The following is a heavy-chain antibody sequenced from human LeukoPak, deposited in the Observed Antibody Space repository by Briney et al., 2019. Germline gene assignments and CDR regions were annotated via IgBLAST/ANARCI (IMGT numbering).Heavy chain of an antibody. Sequence: GGSLRLSCAASGFTFSNYAMNWVRQAPGKGLEWVSSISSSSSYIYYADSVKGRFTISRDNAKNSLYLQMNSLRAEDTAVYYCARAPDYYFDYWGQGTLVAVSS. CDR3: ARAPDYYFDY. V-gene: IGHV3-21*01. CDR1: GFTFSNYA. CDR2: ISSSSSYI. D-gene: IGHD2-21*01. J-gene: IGHJ4*02.